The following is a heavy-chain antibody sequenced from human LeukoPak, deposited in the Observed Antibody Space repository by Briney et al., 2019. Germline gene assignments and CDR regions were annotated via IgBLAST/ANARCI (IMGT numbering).Heavy chain of an antibody. Sequence: PSETLSLTCTVSGGSISSGSYYWGWSRQPPGKGLEWIGSIHYSASTYYNPSLKSRVTISLDTSKNQFSLKLSSVTAADTAVYYCVRLDGRIGLFYYWGQGTLVTVSS. V-gene: IGHV4-39*01. CDR3: VRLDGRIGLFYY. D-gene: IGHD3-16*01. CDR2: IHYSAST. J-gene: IGHJ4*02. CDR1: GGSISSGSYY.